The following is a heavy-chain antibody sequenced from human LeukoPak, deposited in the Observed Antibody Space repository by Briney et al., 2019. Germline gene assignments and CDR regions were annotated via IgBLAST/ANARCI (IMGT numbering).Heavy chain of an antibody. V-gene: IGHV4-34*01. CDR2: INHSGST. J-gene: IGHJ6*02. CDR1: GGSFSGYY. CDR3: ARDGEMATIPPLGMDV. D-gene: IGHD5-24*01. Sequence: SETLSLTCAVYGGSFSGYYWSWIRQPPGKGLEWIGEINHSGSTNYNPSLKSRVTISVDTSKNQFSLKLSSVTAADTAVYYCARDGEMATIPPLGMDVWGQGTTVTVSS.